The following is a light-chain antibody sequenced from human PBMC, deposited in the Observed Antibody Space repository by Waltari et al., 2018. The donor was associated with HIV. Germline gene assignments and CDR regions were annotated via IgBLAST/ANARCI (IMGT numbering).Light chain of an antibody. Sequence: EIVMTQSPGTLSVSPWERVTLSGRASQNVITNLAWYQQKPGQAPRLLIYGASTRATGIPPSFSGGGSGTDFTLTIGSLQSEDFTFYYCQQYNKWPRTFGQGTKVEVK. CDR2: GAS. V-gene: IGKV3-15*01. CDR1: QNVITN. CDR3: QQYNKWPRT. J-gene: IGKJ1*01.